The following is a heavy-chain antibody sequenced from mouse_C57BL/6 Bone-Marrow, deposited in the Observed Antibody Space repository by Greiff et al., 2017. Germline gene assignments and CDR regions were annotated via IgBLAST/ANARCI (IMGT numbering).Heavy chain of an antibody. CDR1: GFTFSDYG. Sequence: EVKLMESGGGLVKPGGSLKLSCAASGFTFSDYGMHWVRQAPEKGLEWVAYISSGSSTIYYADTVKGRFTISRDDAKDTLFLQMTSLRSEDTAKYYCESIISNTVVATDYAKDYWGQGTSVTVSS. CDR3: ESIISNTVVATDYAKDY. J-gene: IGHJ4*01. CDR2: ISSGSSTI. V-gene: IGHV5-17*01. D-gene: IGHD1-1*01.